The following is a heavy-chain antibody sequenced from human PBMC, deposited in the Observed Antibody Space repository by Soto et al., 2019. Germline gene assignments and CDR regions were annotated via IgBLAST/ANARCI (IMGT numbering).Heavy chain of an antibody. CDR2: ISGSGGST. D-gene: IGHD4-17*01. V-gene: IGHV3-23*01. Sequence: GGSLRLSCAASGFTFSSYAMSWVRQAPGKGLEWVSAISGSGGSTYYADSVKGRFTISRDNSKNTLYLQMNSLRAEDTAVYYCAKETVYGDSTYYYYGMDVWGQGTTVTVSS. CDR1: GFTFSSYA. J-gene: IGHJ6*02. CDR3: AKETVYGDSTYYYYGMDV.